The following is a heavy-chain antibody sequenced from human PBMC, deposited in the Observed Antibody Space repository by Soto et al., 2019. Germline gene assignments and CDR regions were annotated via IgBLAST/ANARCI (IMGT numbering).Heavy chain of an antibody. V-gene: IGHV1-18*01. D-gene: IGHD6-19*01. CDR2: ISAYNGNT. CDR1: GYTFTSYG. CDR3: ARELLEAVAGTSFDY. Sequence: ASVKVSCKASGYTFTSYGISWVRQAPGQGLEWMGWISAYNGNTNYAQKFQGRVTITADKSTSTAYMELSSLRSEDTAVYYCARELLEAVAGTSFDYWGQGTLVTVSS. J-gene: IGHJ4*02.